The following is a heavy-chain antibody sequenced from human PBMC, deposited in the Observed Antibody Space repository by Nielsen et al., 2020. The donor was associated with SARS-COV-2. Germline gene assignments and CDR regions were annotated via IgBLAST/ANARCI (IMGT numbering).Heavy chain of an antibody. J-gene: IGHJ4*02. CDR1: GFTFSSYA. D-gene: IGHD6-13*01. CDR2: ISGSGGST. Sequence: GESLKISCAASGFTFSSYAMSWVRQAPGKGLEWVSAISGSGGSTYYADSVKGRFTISRDNSKNTLYLQMNSLRAEDTAVYYCAKEESIAAGSMFDYWGQGTLVTVSS. CDR3: AKEESIAAGSMFDY. V-gene: IGHV3-23*01.